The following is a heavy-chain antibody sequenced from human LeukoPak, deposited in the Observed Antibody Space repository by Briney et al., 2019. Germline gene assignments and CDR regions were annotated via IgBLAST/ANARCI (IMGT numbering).Heavy chain of an antibody. CDR3: ARLAAAGHDFDY. V-gene: IGHV3-33*01. D-gene: IGHD6-13*01. CDR1: GFTFSSYG. CDR2: IWCDGSNK. Sequence: PGGSLRLSCAASGFTFSSYGMHWVRQAPGKGLEWVAVIWCDGSNKYYADSVKGRFTISRDNSKNTLYLQMNSLRAEDTAVYYCARLAAAGHDFDYWGQGTLVTVSS. J-gene: IGHJ4*02.